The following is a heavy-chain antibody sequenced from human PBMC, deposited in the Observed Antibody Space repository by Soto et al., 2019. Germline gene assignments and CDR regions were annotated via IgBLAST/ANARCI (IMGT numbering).Heavy chain of an antibody. D-gene: IGHD3-10*01. CDR3: ATVFYGSSPYYYYGMDV. J-gene: IGHJ6*02. CDR2: IIPIFGTA. CDR1: GGTFSSYA. Sequence: RASVKVSCKASGGTFSSYAVSWVRQAPGQGLEWMGGIIPIFGTANYAQKFQGRVTITADESTSTAYMELSSLRSEDTAAYYCATVFYGSSPYYYYGMDVWGQGTTVTVSS. V-gene: IGHV1-69*13.